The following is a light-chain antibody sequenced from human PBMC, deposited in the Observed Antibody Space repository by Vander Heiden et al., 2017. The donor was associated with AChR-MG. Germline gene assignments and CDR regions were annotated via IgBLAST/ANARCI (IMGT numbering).Light chain of an antibody. Sequence: QAVVTQEPSLTGSPGGRVTLTCASSTAAVTSGHYPYWFQHKPAQSHSTMIYDTSNTHAGTHGLFSGSLVGGKSALTLSGAQPEEEAEYYCLRADSGARRVFGGGTKLTVL. CDR1: TAAVTSGHY. V-gene: IGLV7-46*01. CDR3: LRADSGARRV. J-gene: IGLJ2*01. CDR2: DTS.